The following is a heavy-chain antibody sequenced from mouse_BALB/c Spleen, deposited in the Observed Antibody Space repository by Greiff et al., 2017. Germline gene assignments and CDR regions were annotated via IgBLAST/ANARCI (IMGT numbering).Heavy chain of an antibody. CDR3: ARDPVYYGSSLDY. Sequence: EVQLVESGGGLVKPGGSLKLSCAASGFTFSDYYMSWVRQTPEKRLEWVATISDGGSYTYYPDSVKGRFTISRDNAKNNLYLQMSSLKSEDTAMYYCARDPVYYGSSLDYWGQGTTLTVSS. V-gene: IGHV5-4*02. J-gene: IGHJ2*01. D-gene: IGHD1-1*01. CDR2: ISDGGSYT. CDR1: GFTFSDYY.